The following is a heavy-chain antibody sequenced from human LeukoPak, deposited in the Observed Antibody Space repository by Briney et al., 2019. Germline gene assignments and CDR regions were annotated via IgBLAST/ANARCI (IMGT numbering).Heavy chain of an antibody. CDR3: ARDRSSSGYYPFDY. CDR2: LSFDGTTK. Sequence: GGSLRLSCAASGFTFSSFGMHWVRQAPGKGLEWVAGLSFDGTTKYYTDSVKGRFTISRDNSKNTLYLQMNSLRDEDTAVYYCARDRSSSGYYPFDYWGQGTLVTVSS. CDR1: GFTFSSFG. V-gene: IGHV3-30*03. J-gene: IGHJ4*02. D-gene: IGHD3-22*01.